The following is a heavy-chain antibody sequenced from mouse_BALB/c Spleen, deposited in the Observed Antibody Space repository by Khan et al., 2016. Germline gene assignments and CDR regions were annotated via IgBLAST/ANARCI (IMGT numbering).Heavy chain of an antibody. CDR2: ISYSGST. CDR3: ARSGYGNFYWYFEV. D-gene: IGHD2-10*02. V-gene: IGHV3-2*02. CDR1: GYSITSDYA. Sequence: EVQLQESGPGLVKPSQSLSLTCTVTGYSITSDYAWNWIRQFPGNKLEWMGYISYSGSTSYNPSLKSRISITRDTSKNQFFLQLNSVTTEDTATYYCARSGYGNFYWYFEVWGTGTTVTVSS. J-gene: IGHJ1*03.